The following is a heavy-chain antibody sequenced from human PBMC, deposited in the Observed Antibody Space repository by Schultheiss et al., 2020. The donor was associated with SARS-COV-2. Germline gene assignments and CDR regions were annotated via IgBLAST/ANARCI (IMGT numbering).Heavy chain of an antibody. Sequence: GGSLRLSCAASGFTFSSYAMSWVRQAPGKGLEWVAVISYDGSNKYYADSVKGRFTISRDNAKNSLYLQMNSLRAEDTAVYYCAKEAEYDFWSGYYPPAEYFQHWGQGTLVTVSS. D-gene: IGHD3-3*01. CDR3: AKEAEYDFWSGYYPPAEYFQH. J-gene: IGHJ1*01. CDR2: ISYDGSNK. CDR1: GFTFSSYA. V-gene: IGHV3-30*04.